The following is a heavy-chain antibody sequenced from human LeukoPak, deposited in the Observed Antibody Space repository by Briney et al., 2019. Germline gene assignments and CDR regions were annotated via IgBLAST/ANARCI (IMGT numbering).Heavy chain of an antibody. CDR3: AKANVKYCSGGSCFGAFDI. J-gene: IGHJ3*02. CDR2: ISHSGGTT. Sequence: GGSLRLSCAASGFTFSSYAMSWVRQAPGKGPEWVSAISHSGGTTYYADSVEGRFTITRDNSKNTLYLQMNSLRAEDTAVYYCAKANVKYCSGGSCFGAFDIWGQGTMVTVSS. D-gene: IGHD2-15*01. V-gene: IGHV3-23*01. CDR1: GFTFSSYA.